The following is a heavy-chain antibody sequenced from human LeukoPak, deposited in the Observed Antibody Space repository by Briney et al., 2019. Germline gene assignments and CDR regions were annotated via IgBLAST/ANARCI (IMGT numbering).Heavy chain of an antibody. D-gene: IGHD1-26*01. J-gene: IGHJ3*02. CDR2: IYHSGTT. Sequence: SETLSLTCTVSGYSITSGYYWGWIRQPPGKGLEWIGSIYHSGTTYYNPSLQSRVTISVDTSKNQFSLKLSSVTAADTAVFYCAGSYGSYYEPFDIWGQGTMVTVSS. V-gene: IGHV4-38-2*02. CDR1: GYSITSGYY. CDR3: AGSYGSYYEPFDI.